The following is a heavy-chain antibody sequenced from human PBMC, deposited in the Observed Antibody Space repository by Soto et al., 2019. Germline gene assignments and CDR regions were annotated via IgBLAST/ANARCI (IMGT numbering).Heavy chain of an antibody. D-gene: IGHD2-2*02. J-gene: IGHJ6*02. V-gene: IGHV5-10-1*01. CDR2: IDPSDSYI. CDR1: GYSFTNYW. Sequence: GESLKISCKGSGYSFTNYWISWVRQMPGKGLEWMGRIDPSDSYIKYSPSFQGHVTISADNSISTAYLQWSSLKASDTAMYYCARHDCSSTRCYNFGMDVWGQGTTVTVSS. CDR3: ARHDCSSTRCYNFGMDV.